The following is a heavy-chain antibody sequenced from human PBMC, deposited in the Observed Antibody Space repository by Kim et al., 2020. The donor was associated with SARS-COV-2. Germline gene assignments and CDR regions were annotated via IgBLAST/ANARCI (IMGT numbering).Heavy chain of an antibody. Sequence: ASVKVSCKASGYTFTGYHMHWVRQAPGQALEWMGRMNPDNGATDDAQIFQDRVTMTRDTSISTAYMELTRLTSDDTAVYYCARDLRWDCTGGPCFSAYYYTVDVWGQGTTVIVS. V-gene: IGHV1-2*06. CDR1: GYTFTGYH. CDR2: MNPDNGAT. D-gene: IGHD2-8*02. J-gene: IGHJ6*02. CDR3: ARDLRWDCTGGPCFSAYYYTVDV.